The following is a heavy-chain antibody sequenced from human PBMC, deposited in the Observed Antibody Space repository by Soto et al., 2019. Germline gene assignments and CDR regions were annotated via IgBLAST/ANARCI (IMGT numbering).Heavy chain of an antibody. V-gene: IGHV4-39*01. CDR2: SYYSGTT. CDR3: AAYSSEKKTFAY. CDR1: GASISVHSYC. J-gene: IGHJ4*02. Sequence: TSETLSLTCTVSGASISVHSYCWTWIRQPPGKGLEWIGSSYYSGTTYFNPSLKSRATISVDTSKNQFSLQLTSVTPEDTAMYYCAAYSSEKKTFAYWGQGTLVTVSS. D-gene: IGHD6-19*01.